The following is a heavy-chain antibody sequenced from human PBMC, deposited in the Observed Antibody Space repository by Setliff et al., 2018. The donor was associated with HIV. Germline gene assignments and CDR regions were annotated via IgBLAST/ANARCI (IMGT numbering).Heavy chain of an antibody. CDR2: INHSGSA. V-gene: IGHV4-34*01. Sequence: SETLSLTCAVYGGSFSDYYWSWIRQPPGKGLEWIGEINHSGSANYNPSLKSRVTISVDTSKNQFSLNLNSVTAADTAVYYCARAADYDFWSGYLHYFDYWGQGTPVTVSS. CDR1: GGSFSDYY. J-gene: IGHJ4*02. D-gene: IGHD3-3*01. CDR3: ARAADYDFWSGYLHYFDY.